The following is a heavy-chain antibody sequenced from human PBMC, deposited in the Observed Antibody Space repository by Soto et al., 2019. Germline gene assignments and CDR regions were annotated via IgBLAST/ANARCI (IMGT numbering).Heavy chain of an antibody. D-gene: IGHD6-13*01. Sequence: SQTLSLTCAISGDSVSSNSAAWNWIRQSPSRGLEWLGRTYYRSKWYNDYAVSVKSRITINPDTSKNQFSLQLNSVTPEDTAVYYCARGSSSWNYYYYYGMDVWGQGTTVTVSS. CDR3: ARGSSSWNYYYYYGMDV. CDR2: TYYRSKWYN. V-gene: IGHV6-1*01. J-gene: IGHJ6*02. CDR1: GDSVSSNSAA.